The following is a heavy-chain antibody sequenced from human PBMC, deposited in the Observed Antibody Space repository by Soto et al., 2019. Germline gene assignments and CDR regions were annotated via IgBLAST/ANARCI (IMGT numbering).Heavy chain of an antibody. Sequence: PSYTLSHTCPVASGTISSDDFHWSWIRQHAGMGLEWVGHILYSGSNFYNPSLKSRVTISVDTSKNQFPLKLSSVTAADTAEYYCARGDTAMVNGNHYYYGMDVWGQGTTVT. CDR3: ARGDTAMVNGNHYYYGMDV. CDR2: ILYSGSN. J-gene: IGHJ6*02. V-gene: IGHV4-31*03. D-gene: IGHD5-18*01. CDR1: SGTISSDDFH.